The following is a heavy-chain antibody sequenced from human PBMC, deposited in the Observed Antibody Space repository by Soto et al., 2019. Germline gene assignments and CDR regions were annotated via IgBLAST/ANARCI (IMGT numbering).Heavy chain of an antibody. CDR2: IYYSGST. J-gene: IGHJ4*02. D-gene: IGHD5-18*01. CDR3: ARHFGSTQLWLQSGADC. CDR1: GGSISSYY. Sequence: SVTLSLTCTVSGGSISSYYWSWIRQPQGKGLEWIGYIYYSGSTNYNPSLKSRVTISVDTSKNQFSLKLSSVTAADTAMYYCARHFGSTQLWLQSGADCWGQGTLVTVSS. V-gene: IGHV4-59*01.